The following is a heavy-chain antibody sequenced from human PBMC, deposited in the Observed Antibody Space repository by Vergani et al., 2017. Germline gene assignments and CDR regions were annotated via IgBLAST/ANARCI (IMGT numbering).Heavy chain of an antibody. V-gene: IGHV3-21*01. CDR1: GFTFSSYA. D-gene: IGHD4-17*01. CDR3: AGAGGGDYGYVDY. CDR2: ISSSSSYI. Sequence: EVQLLESGGGLVQPGGSLRLSCAASGFTFSSYAMSWVRQAPGKGLEWVSSISSSSSYIYYADSVKGRFTISSDNAKNSRYLQMNSLRAEDTAVYYCAGAGGGDYGYVDYWGQGTLVTVSS. J-gene: IGHJ4*02.